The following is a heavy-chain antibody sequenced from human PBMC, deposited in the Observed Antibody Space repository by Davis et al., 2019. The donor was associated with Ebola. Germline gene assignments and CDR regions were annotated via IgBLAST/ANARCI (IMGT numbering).Heavy chain of an antibody. CDR2: IRSKANSYAT. CDR3: TGRIAAAGTNYYYYSMDF. Sequence: GESLKISCAASGFTFSGSAMHWVRQASGKGLEWVGRIRSKANSYATAYAASVKGRFTISRDDSKNTAYLQMNSLKTEDTAVYYCTGRIAAAGTNYYYYSMDFWGQGTTVTVSS. J-gene: IGHJ6*02. V-gene: IGHV3-73*01. CDR1: GFTFSGSA. D-gene: IGHD6-13*01.